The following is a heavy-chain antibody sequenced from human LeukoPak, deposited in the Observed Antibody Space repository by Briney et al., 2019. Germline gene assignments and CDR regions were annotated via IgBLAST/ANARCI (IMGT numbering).Heavy chain of an antibody. CDR1: GLTFSSYA. V-gene: IGHV3-23*01. Sequence: PGASLRLSCAASGLTFSSYAMSWVRQAPGKGLEWVSAISGSGGSTYCADTVKGRFTISRDNSKNTLYLQMNSLRAEDTAVYYCAKVPAPYSGSYLVNFDYWGQGTLVTVSS. CDR3: AKVPAPYSGSYLVNFDY. J-gene: IGHJ4*02. CDR2: ISGSGGST. D-gene: IGHD1-26*01.